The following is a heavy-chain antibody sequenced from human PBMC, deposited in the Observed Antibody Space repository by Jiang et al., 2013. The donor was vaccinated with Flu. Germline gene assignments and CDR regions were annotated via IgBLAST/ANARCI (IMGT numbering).Heavy chain of an antibody. CDR3: ARGSGYYQI. Sequence: VQLVESGGGVVQPGRSLRLSCAASGFTFSSYGMHWVRQAPGKGLEWVAVIWYDGSNKYYADSVKGRFTISRDNSKNTLYLQMNSLRAEDTAVYYCARGSGYYQIWGQGTQVTVSS. CDR2: IWYDGSNK. CDR1: GFTFSSYG. J-gene: IGHJ4*02. V-gene: IGHV3-33*01. D-gene: IGHD3-22*01.